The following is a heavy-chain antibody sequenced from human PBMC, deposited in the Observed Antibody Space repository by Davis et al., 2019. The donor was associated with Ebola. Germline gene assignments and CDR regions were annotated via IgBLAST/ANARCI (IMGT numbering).Heavy chain of an antibody. J-gene: IGHJ5*02. CDR2: INHSGST. CDR1: GGSFSGYY. D-gene: IGHD6-19*01. V-gene: IGHV4-34*01. Sequence: MPSETLSLTCAVYGGSFSGYYWSWIRQPPGKGLEWIGEINHSGSTNYNPSLKSRVTISVDTSKNQFSLKLSSVTAADTAVYYCARRGEWLVPSPFHPWGQGTLVTGSS. CDR3: ARRGEWLVPSPFHP.